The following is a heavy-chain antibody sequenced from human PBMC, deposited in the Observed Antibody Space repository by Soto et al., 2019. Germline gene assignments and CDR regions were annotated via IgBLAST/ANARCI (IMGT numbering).Heavy chain of an antibody. D-gene: IGHD3-10*01. CDR1: GFTFRSYG. CDR3: TRDIGGKGAY. Sequence: PGGSLRLACAASGFTFRSYGMHGVRQVPGKGLLWVSRIDEYGSTINYADSVKGRFTISRDNARNTLYLEMNSLRAEDTALYYCTRDIGGKGAYWGPGTLVTVSS. V-gene: IGHV3-74*01. CDR2: IDEYGSTI. J-gene: IGHJ4*02.